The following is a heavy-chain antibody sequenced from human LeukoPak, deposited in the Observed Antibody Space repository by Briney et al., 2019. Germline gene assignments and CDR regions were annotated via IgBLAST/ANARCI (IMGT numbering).Heavy chain of an antibody. V-gene: IGHV3-30*02. J-gene: IGHJ3*02. CDR2: IRYDGSNK. Sequence: GGSLRLSCAASGFTFSSYGMHWVRQAPGKGLEWVAFIRYDGSNKYYADSVKGRFTISRDNSKNTLYLQMNSLRAEDTAVYYCAKVGIITMVRGVIIDAFDIWGQGTMVTVSS. CDR1: GFTFSSYG. D-gene: IGHD3-10*01. CDR3: AKVGIITMVRGVIIDAFDI.